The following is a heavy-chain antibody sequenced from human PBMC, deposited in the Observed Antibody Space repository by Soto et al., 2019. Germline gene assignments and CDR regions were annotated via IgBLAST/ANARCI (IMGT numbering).Heavy chain of an antibody. CDR2: INHSGST. V-gene: IGHV4-34*01. J-gene: IGHJ6*02. D-gene: IGHD2-15*01. Sequence: SETLSLTCAVYGGSFSGYYWSWIRQPPGKGLEWIGEINHSGSTNYNPSLKSRVTISVDTSKNQFSLKLSSVTAADTAVYYCARGVGFKYCSGGSCRYYYYGMDVWGQGTTVTVSS. CDR3: ARGVGFKYCSGGSCRYYYYGMDV. CDR1: GGSFSGYY.